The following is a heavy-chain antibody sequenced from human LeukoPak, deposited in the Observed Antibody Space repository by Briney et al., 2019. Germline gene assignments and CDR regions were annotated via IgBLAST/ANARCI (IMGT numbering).Heavy chain of an antibody. Sequence: SETLSLTCTVSGGSITSYYWSWIRQPAGKGLEWIGRIYTSGSTNYNPSLKSGVTMSVDTSKNQFSLKLSSVTAADTAVYYCARDADNLRLLWFGELFGQYNWFDPWGQGTLVTVSS. CDR3: ARDADNLRLLWFGELFGQYNWFDP. CDR1: GGSITSYY. J-gene: IGHJ5*02. V-gene: IGHV4-4*07. D-gene: IGHD3-10*01. CDR2: IYTSGST.